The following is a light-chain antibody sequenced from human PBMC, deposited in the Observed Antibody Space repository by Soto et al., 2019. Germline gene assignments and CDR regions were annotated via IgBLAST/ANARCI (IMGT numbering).Light chain of an antibody. CDR2: AAS. CDR3: QQSYRTPPYT. V-gene: IGKV1-39*01. CDR1: QSISSY. Sequence: DIQMTQSPSSLSASVGDRVTITCRASQSISSYLNWYQQKPAKAPKLLIYAASSLQSGVPSRFSGSGSGTDFTLTISSMQPEDFATYYCQQSYRTPPYTFGQGTKLEIK. J-gene: IGKJ2*01.